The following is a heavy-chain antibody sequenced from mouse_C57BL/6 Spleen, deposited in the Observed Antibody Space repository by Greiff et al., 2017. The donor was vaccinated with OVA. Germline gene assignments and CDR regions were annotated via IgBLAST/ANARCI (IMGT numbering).Heavy chain of an antibody. D-gene: IGHD4-1*01. CDR3: ARHNWDDAY. CDR2: ISYDGSN. Sequence: VQLKQSGPGLVKPSQSLSLTCSVTGYSIPSGYYWNWIRQFPGNKLEWMGYISYDGSNNYNPSLKNRISITRDTSKNQFFLKLNSVTTEDTATYYCARHNWDDAYWGQGTLVTVSA. CDR1: GYSIPSGYY. V-gene: IGHV3-6*01. J-gene: IGHJ3*01.